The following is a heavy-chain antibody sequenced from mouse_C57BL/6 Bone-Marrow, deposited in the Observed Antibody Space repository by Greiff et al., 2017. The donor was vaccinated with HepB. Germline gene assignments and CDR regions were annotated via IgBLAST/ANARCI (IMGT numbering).Heavy chain of an antibody. V-gene: IGHV1-15*01. CDR2: IDPETGGT. CDR3: TRSVLIYAMDY. J-gene: IGHJ4*01. Sequence: VKLQQSGAELVRPGASVTLSCKASGYTFTDYDMHWVKQTPVHGLEWIGAIDPETGGTAYNQKFKGKAILTADKSSSTAYMELRSLTSEDSAVYYCTRSVLIYAMDYWGQGTSVTVSS. CDR1: GYTFTDYD.